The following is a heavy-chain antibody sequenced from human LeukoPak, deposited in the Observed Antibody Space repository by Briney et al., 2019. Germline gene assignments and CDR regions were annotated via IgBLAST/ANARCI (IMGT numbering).Heavy chain of an antibody. CDR2: INPNSGGT. Sequence: ASVKVSCKASGYTFTGYYMHWVRQAPGQGLEWMGWINPNSGGTNYAQKFQGRVTMTRDTSISTAYMELSRLRSDDTAVYYCARDLQPHDNRDVDDYWGQGTLVTVSS. V-gene: IGHV1-2*02. J-gene: IGHJ4*02. D-gene: IGHD5-24*01. CDR1: GYTFTGYY. CDR3: ARDLQPHDNRDVDDY.